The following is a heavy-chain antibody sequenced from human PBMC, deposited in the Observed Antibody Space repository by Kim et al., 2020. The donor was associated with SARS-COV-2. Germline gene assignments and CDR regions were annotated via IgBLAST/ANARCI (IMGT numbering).Heavy chain of an antibody. CDR2: IYYSGST. Sequence: SETLSLTCTVSGGSISSYYWSWIRQPPGKGLEWIGYIYYSGSTNYNPSLKSRVTISVDTSKNQFSLKLSSVTAADTAVYYCARDSIYCSSTSCYGGWFDPWGQGTLVTVSS. D-gene: IGHD2-2*01. CDR3: ARDSIYCSSTSCYGGWFDP. J-gene: IGHJ5*02. V-gene: IGHV4-59*01. CDR1: GGSISSYY.